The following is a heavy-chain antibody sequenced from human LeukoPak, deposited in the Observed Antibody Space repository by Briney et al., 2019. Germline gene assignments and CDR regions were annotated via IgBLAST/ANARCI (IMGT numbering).Heavy chain of an antibody. D-gene: IGHD6-19*01. Sequence: SETLSLTCTVSGGSISSSSYYWGWIRQPPGKGLEWIGSIYYSGSTYYNPSLKSRVTMSVDTSKNQFSLKLSSVTAADTAVYYCARVFSSGWYDDRGSYYFDYWGQGTLVTVSS. CDR3: ARVFSSGWYDDRGSYYFDY. CDR2: IYYSGST. V-gene: IGHV4-39*07. CDR1: GGSISSSSYY. J-gene: IGHJ4*02.